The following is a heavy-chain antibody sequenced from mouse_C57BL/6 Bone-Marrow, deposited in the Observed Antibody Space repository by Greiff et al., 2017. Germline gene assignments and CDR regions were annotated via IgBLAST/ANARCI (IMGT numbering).Heavy chain of an antibody. V-gene: IGHV1-59*01. Sequence: QVQLQQPGAELVRPGTSVKLSCKASGYTFTSYWMHWVKQRPGQGLAWIGVIDPSDSYTNYNQKFKGKATLTVDTSSSTAYMQLSSLTSEDSAVYYCARRTTVRGDYGGQGTTLTVSS. CDR2: IDPSDSYT. D-gene: IGHD1-1*01. CDR3: ARRTTVRGDY. CDR1: GYTFTSYW. J-gene: IGHJ2*01.